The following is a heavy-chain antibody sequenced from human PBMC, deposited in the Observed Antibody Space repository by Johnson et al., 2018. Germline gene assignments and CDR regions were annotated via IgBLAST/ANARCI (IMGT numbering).Heavy chain of an antibody. CDR3: ARSVAGVPHPFDI. V-gene: IGHV3-30-3*01. Sequence: VQLVGSGGGVIQAGRSLGLSCAASGLTFTNYAMHWVRQDPGKGLEGVAVISSDGNTKFSADSVKVRFTISRDNYQKTLYLEMNSLRPEDTAVYYCARSVAGVPHPFDIWGQGAMVTVSS. J-gene: IGHJ3*02. CDR2: ISSDGNTK. CDR1: GLTFTNYA. D-gene: IGHD3-10*01.